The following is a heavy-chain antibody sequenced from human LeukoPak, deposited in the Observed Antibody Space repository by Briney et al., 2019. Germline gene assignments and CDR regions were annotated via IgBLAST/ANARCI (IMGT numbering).Heavy chain of an antibody. V-gene: IGHV4-59*01. D-gene: IGHD3-10*01. CDR1: RGSISTYY. CDR3: AREGHYYASGSGAFDI. Sequence: SETLSLTCTVSRGSISTYYWNWIRQPSGKGLEWIGYIYYTGTTDYNPSLKSRVTMSVDTSKNQFSLKLSSVTTADTAVYYCAREGHYYASGSGAFDIWGQGTMITVSS. J-gene: IGHJ3*02. CDR2: IYYTGTT.